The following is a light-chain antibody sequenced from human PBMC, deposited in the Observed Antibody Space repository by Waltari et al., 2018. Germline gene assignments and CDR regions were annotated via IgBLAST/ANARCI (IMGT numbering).Light chain of an antibody. V-gene: IGKV3-20*01. CDR1: QTVETNY. J-gene: IGKJ2*01. CDR2: KTT. Sequence: ILTQSPGTLSLSPGEGATLFCRASQTVETNYFAWYQQKPGQSPKLLIDKTTNRATGVTDRFRCSGSGTEFSLNIDMLEPGDSAVYFCQQFGGSPMYTFGQGTKLEI. CDR3: QQFGGSPMYT.